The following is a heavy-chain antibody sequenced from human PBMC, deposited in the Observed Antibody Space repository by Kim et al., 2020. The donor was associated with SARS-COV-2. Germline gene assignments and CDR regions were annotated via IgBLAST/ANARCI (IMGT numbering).Heavy chain of an antibody. Sequence: SETLSLTCAVYGGSFSGYYWSWIRQPPGKGLEWIGEINHSGSTNYNPSLKSRVTISVDTSKNQFSLKLSSVTAADTAVYYCARRRSPYIAVAGTGTYFDYWGQGTLVTVSS. CDR2: INHSGST. J-gene: IGHJ4*02. D-gene: IGHD6-19*01. CDR3: ARRRSPYIAVAGTGTYFDY. V-gene: IGHV4-34*01. CDR1: GGSFSGYY.